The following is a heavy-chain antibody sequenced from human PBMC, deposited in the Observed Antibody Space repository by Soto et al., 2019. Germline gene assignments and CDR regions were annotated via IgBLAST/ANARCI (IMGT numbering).Heavy chain of an antibody. D-gene: IGHD6-13*01. V-gene: IGHV1-2*04. CDR1: GYTFTGYY. J-gene: IGHJ6*02. Sequence: ASVKVSCKASGYTFTGYYMHWVRQAPGQGLEWMGWINPNSGGTNYAQKFQGWVTMTRDTSISTAYMELSRLRSDDTAVYYCARAPGSSDNGMDVWGQGTTVTVSS. CDR2: INPNSGGT. CDR3: ARAPGSSDNGMDV.